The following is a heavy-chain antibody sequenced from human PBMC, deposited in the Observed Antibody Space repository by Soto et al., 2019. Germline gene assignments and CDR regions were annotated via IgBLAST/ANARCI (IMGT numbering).Heavy chain of an antibody. CDR2: INHSGST. Sequence: SETLSLTCAVYGGSFSGYYWTWIRQPPGTGLEWIGEINHSGSTNYNPSLKSRVTISVDTSKNQFSLKLTSVTAADTAVYYCARWPRYSSSWSNWFDPWGQGTLVT. CDR3: ARWPRYSSSWSNWFDP. J-gene: IGHJ5*02. D-gene: IGHD6-13*01. CDR1: GGSFSGYY. V-gene: IGHV4-34*01.